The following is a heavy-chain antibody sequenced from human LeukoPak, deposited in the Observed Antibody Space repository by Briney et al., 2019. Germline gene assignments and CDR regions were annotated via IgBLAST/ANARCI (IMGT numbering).Heavy chain of an antibody. CDR3: ARTISYYYYYMDV. D-gene: IGHD3-3*01. Sequence: SETLSLTCTVPGGSISSISYYWGWIRQPPGKGLEWIGSIYHSGSTYYNPSLKSRVTISVDTSKNQFSLKLSSVTAADTAVYYCARTISYYYYYMDVWGKGTTVTVSS. CDR2: IYHSGST. J-gene: IGHJ6*03. CDR1: GGSISSISYY. V-gene: IGHV4-39*07.